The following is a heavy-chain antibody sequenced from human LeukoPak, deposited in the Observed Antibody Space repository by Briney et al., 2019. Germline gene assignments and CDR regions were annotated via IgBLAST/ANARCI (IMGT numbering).Heavy chain of an antibody. CDR2: INPSGGST. CDR3: ARDPNPYCSGGSCYLDY. V-gene: IGHV1-46*01. CDR1: GYTFTSYY. Sequence: ASVKVSCKASGYTFTSYYIHWVRQAPGQGLEWMGIINPSGGSTSCAQKFQGRVTMTRDTPTSTVYMELSSLRSEDTAVYYCARDPNPYCSGGSCYLDYWGQGTLVTVSS. D-gene: IGHD2-15*01. J-gene: IGHJ4*02.